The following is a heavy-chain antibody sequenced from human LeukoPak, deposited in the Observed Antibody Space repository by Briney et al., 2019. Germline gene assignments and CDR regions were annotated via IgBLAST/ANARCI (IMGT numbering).Heavy chain of an antibody. CDR1: GLTFSNAW. CDR3: TTDYYDYVWGSYRPDY. CDR2: IKTKTDGETT. D-gene: IGHD3-16*02. Sequence: GGSLRLSCAASGLTFSNAWMSWVRQAPGQGLEWVARIKTKTDGETTEYAAPVKGRFTISRDDSKNTLYLQMNSLKTEDTAVYYCTTDYYDYVWGSYRPDYWGQGTLVTVSS. V-gene: IGHV3-15*01. J-gene: IGHJ4*02.